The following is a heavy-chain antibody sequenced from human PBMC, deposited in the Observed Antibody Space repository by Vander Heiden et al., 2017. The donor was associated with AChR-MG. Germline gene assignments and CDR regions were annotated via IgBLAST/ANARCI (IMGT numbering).Heavy chain of an antibody. CDR3: ARAQYCSSTSCLNFDF. J-gene: IGHJ4*02. CDR2: IWYDGSKK. Sequence: QVQLVESGGGVVQPGRSLRLSCAASGFIFSSYGMHWVRQAPGKGLEWVALIWYDGSKKYYADSVKGRFTISRDNSKNTLYLQMNSLRAEDTAVYYCARAQYCSSTSCLNFDFWGQGTLVTVSS. D-gene: IGHD2-2*01. CDR1: GFIFSSYG. V-gene: IGHV3-33*01.